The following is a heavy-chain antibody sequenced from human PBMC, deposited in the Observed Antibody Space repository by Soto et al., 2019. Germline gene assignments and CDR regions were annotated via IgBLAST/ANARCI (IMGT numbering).Heavy chain of an antibody. CDR1: GGSISSYY. J-gene: IGHJ4*02. Sequence: QVQLQESGPGLVKPSETLSLTCTVSGGSISSYYWSWIRQPPGKGLEWIGYIYYSGSTNYNPSLNSRVAITXDTSKNQFSLKLSSVTAADTAVYYCARRYGTTFDYWGQGTLVTVSS. V-gene: IGHV4-59*01. CDR2: IYYSGST. D-gene: IGHD1-7*01. CDR3: ARRYGTTFDY.